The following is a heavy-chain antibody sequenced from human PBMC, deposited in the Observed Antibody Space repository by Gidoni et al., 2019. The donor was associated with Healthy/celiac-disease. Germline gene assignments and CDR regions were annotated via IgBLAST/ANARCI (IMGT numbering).Heavy chain of an antibody. CDR3: ASPKNRDRIVGATRGYFDY. V-gene: IGHV3-48*02. CDR1: GFTFSSSS. Sequence: EVQLVESGGGLVQPGGSLRLSCAASGFTFSSSSMNWVRQAPGKGLEWVSYISSSSSTIYYADSVKGRFTISRDNAKNSLYLQMNSLRDEDTAVYYCASPKNRDRIVGATRGYFDYWGQGTLVTVSS. J-gene: IGHJ4*02. CDR2: ISSSSSTI. D-gene: IGHD1-26*01.